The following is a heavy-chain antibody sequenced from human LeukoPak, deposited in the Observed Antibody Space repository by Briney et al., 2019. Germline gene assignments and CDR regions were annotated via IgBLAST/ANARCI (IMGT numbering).Heavy chain of an antibody. Sequence: GASVKVSCKASGYTFTGYYMHWVRQAPGQGLEWMGRINPNSGGTNYAQKFQGRVTMTRDTSISTAYVELSRLRSDDTAVYYCARGYSSGWHRPEDDYWGQGTLVTVSS. J-gene: IGHJ4*02. V-gene: IGHV1-2*06. D-gene: IGHD6-19*01. CDR3: ARGYSSGWHRPEDDY. CDR2: INPNSGGT. CDR1: GYTFTGYY.